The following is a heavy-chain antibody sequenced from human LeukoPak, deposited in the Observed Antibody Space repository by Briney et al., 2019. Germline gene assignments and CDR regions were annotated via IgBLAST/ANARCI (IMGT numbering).Heavy chain of an antibody. Sequence: PGGSLRLSCAASGFTFSNAWMSWVRQAPGKGLEWVGRIKSRTDGGTTDYAAPVKGRFTISRDDSKNTAYLQMDSLKTEDTAVYYCTGNYYGSGSYADFDYWGQGTLVTVSS. CDR2: IKSRTDGGTT. V-gene: IGHV3-15*01. J-gene: IGHJ4*02. CDR1: GFTFSNAW. D-gene: IGHD3-10*01. CDR3: TGNYYGSGSYADFDY.